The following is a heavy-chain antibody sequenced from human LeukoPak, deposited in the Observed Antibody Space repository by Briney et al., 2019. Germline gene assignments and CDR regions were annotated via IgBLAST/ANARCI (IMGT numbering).Heavy chain of an antibody. CDR2: ISWNSGSI. CDR3: AKDWIQFNRVFDCFDS. CDR1: GFTFDEYG. V-gene: IGHV3-9*01. J-gene: IGHJ4*02. D-gene: IGHD5-18*01. Sequence: PGRSLRLSCAGSGFTFDEYGMHWVRQAPGKGLEWVSGISWNSGSIGYADSVKGRFTISRDNAKNSLYLQMNRLRVEDTAIYYCAKDWIQFNRVFDCFDSWGQGTLVTVSS.